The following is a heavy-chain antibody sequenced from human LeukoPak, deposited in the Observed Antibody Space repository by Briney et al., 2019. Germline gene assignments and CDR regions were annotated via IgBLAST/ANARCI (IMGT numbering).Heavy chain of an antibody. CDR3: AKDLYGSGSYGY. V-gene: IGHV3-33*06. D-gene: IGHD3-10*01. J-gene: IGHJ4*02. CDR1: GFTLSSHG. CDR2: LWSHGRSE. Sequence: GGSLRLSCAASGFTLSSHGMHWVRQAPGKELQWVAVLWSHGRSEYYADSVKGRFSISRDTSRSTVYLQMNSLRAEDTAVYYCAKDLYGSGSYGYWGQGTLVTVSS.